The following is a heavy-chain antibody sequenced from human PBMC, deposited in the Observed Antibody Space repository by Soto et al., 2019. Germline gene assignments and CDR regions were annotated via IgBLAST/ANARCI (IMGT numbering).Heavy chain of an antibody. CDR1: GGTFSSYA. CDR2: IIPIFGTA. V-gene: IGHV1-69*13. CDR3: ARRDSSGYYFDY. Sequence: GASVKVSCKASGGTFSSYAISWVRQAPGQGLEWMGGIIPIFGTANYAQKFQGRVTITADESTSTAYMELSSLRSEDTAVYYCARRDSSGYYFDYWGQGTLVTVSS. D-gene: IGHD3-22*01. J-gene: IGHJ4*02.